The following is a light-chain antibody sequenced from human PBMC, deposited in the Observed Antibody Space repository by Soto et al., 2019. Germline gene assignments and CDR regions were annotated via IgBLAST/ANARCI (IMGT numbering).Light chain of an antibody. Sequence: EIVLTQSPGTLSLSPGQRATLSCRASETLSSGSLAWCQQKPGQAPRLLISNASRRATGTPDRFSGSGSGTDFTLTISRLEPEDFAVYFCQQYGRSPVTFGPGTKVDIK. CDR2: NAS. J-gene: IGKJ3*01. CDR1: ETLSSGS. V-gene: IGKV3-20*01. CDR3: QQYGRSPVT.